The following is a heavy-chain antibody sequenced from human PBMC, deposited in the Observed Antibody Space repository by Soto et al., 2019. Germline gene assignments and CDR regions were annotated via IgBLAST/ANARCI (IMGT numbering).Heavy chain of an antibody. CDR2: IKSETDGGTT. V-gene: IGHV3-15*07. J-gene: IGHJ4*02. CDR1: GFTFGNAW. CDR3: TTRLFH. Sequence: GGSLRLSCAASGFTFGNAWMNWVRQPPGKGLEWVGRIKSETDGGTTDYAAPVKGRFTISRDDSKNTLYLQMNSLIIEDTAVYYCTTRLFHWGQGTLVTVSS. D-gene: IGHD2-21*01.